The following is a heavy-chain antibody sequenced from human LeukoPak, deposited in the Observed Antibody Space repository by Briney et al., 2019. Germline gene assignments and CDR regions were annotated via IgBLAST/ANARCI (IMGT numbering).Heavy chain of an antibody. CDR2: INPNSGGT. J-gene: IGHJ4*02. V-gene: IGHV1-2*02. Sequence: GASVKVSCKASGYTFTGYYMHWVRQAPGQGLEWMGWINPNSGGTNYAQKFQGRVTMTRDTSISTAYMELSRLRSDDTAVYYCAREDSSGWFLSDYWGQGTLVTVSS. CDR1: GYTFTGYY. CDR3: AREDSSGWFLSDY. D-gene: IGHD6-19*01.